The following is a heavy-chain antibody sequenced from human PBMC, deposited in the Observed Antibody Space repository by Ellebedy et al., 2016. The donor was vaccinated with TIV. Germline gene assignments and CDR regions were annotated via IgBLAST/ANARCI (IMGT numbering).Heavy chain of an antibody. J-gene: IGHJ4*02. CDR2: ISYSGRT. V-gene: IGHV4-39*07. CDR3: PSVATGSSFES. Sequence: SQTLSLTSAVSGDSMTSNYYWGWIRQPPGKGLEWIGSISYSGRTYYNSSLQSRVTITVDTSTGQFSLKLNSVTAADSDIYYCPSVATGSSFESWGPGTLVTVSS. D-gene: IGHD1-26*01. CDR1: GDSMTSNYY.